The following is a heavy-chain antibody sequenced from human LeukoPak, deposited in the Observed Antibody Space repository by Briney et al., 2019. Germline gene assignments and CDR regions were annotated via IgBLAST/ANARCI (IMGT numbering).Heavy chain of an antibody. D-gene: IGHD2-2*03. CDR2: INHSGST. V-gene: IGHV4-34*01. Sequence: SETLSLTCAVYGGSFRGYYWSWIRQPPGKRLEWIGEINHSGSTNYNPSLKSRVTISVDTSKNQFSPKLSSVTAADTAVYYCARVGYLDYWGQGTLVTVSS. CDR1: GGSFRGYY. J-gene: IGHJ4*02. CDR3: ARVGYLDY.